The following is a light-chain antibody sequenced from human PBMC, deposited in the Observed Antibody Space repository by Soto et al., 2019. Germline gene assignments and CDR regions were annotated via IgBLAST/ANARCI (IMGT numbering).Light chain of an antibody. CDR1: SGHSTYI. J-gene: IGLJ2*01. Sequence: QLVLTQSSSASASLGSSVNLTCIRSSGHSTYIIAWHQQQPGKAPRFLMTLDRSGSYNRGSGVPDRFSGSSSGADRYLTISNLQFEDEGDYYCESWYSNNHKVFGGGTKVTVL. CDR2: LDRSGSY. CDR3: ESWYSNNHKV. V-gene: IGLV4-60*02.